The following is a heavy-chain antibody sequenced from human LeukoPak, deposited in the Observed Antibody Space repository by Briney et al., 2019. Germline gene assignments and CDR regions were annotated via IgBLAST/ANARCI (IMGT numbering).Heavy chain of an antibody. CDR2: IKPDGGEK. J-gene: IGHJ4*02. CDR3: ARGGRENVN. CDR1: GFTFSSYM. Sequence: PGESLRLSCAASGFTFSSYMMTWVRQAPGKGLEWVANIKPDGGEKFYVDSVRGRFTISRDNAKNSLYLQMNSLRAEDTAVYYCARGGRENVNWGQGTLVTVSS. V-gene: IGHV3-7*01. D-gene: IGHD1-26*01.